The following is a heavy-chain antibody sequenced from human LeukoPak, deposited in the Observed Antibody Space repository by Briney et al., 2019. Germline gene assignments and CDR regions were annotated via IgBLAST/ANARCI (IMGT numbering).Heavy chain of an antibody. CDR3: ARWQLWSSHYYYYVDV. CDR2: INHSGST. Sequence: SETLSLTCAVYGGSFSGYYWSWIRQPPGKGLEWIGEINHSGSTNYNPSLKSRVTISVDTSKNQFSLKLSSVTAADTAVYYCARWQLWSSHYYYYVDVWGKGTTVTVSS. J-gene: IGHJ6*03. D-gene: IGHD5-18*01. CDR1: GGSFSGYY. V-gene: IGHV4-34*01.